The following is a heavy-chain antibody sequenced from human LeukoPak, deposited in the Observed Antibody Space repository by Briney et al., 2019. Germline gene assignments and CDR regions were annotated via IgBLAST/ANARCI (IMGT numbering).Heavy chain of an antibody. CDR3: ATDSGPAVHLAPYYYYYGMDV. J-gene: IGHJ6*02. D-gene: IGHD2-2*01. V-gene: IGHV1-24*01. Sequence: GASVKVSCKVSGYTLTELSMHWVRQAPGKGLEWMGGFDPEDGETIYAQKFQGRVTMTEDTSTDTAYMELSSLRSEDTAVYYCATDSGPAVHLAPYYYYYGMDVWGQGTTVTVSS. CDR1: GYTLTELS. CDR2: FDPEDGET.